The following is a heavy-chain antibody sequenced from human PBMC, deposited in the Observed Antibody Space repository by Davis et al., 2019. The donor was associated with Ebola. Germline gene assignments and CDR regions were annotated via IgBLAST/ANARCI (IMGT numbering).Heavy chain of an antibody. Sequence: PSETLSLTCTVSGGSISSRSYYWDWIRQPPGKGLEWIGSIYYSGSTYYNPSLKSPVTISVDTSKNQFSLKLSSVTAADTAVYYCARHKNDIAVAGFAAFDIWGQGTMVTVSS. D-gene: IGHD6-19*01. CDR2: IYYSGST. CDR3: ARHKNDIAVAGFAAFDI. J-gene: IGHJ3*02. V-gene: IGHV4-39*01. CDR1: GGSISSRSYY.